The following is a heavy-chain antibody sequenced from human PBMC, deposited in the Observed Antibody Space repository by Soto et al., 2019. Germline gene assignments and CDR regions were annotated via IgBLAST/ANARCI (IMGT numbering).Heavy chain of an antibody. CDR3: ARVHDILPKEVSYGMDV. CDR1: GGSISSGGYY. CDR2: IYYSGST. D-gene: IGHD3-9*01. Sequence: SETLSLTCTVSGGSISSGGYYWSRIRQHPGKGLEWIGYIYYSGSTYYNPSLKSRVTISVDTSKNQFSLKLSSVTAADTAVYYCARVHDILPKEVSYGMDVWGQGTTVTVSS. J-gene: IGHJ6*02. V-gene: IGHV4-31*03.